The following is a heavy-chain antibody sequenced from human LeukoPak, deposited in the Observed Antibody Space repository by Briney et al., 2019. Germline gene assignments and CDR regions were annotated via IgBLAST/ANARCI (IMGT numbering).Heavy chain of an antibody. V-gene: IGHV3-48*01. J-gene: IGHJ4*02. D-gene: IGHD3-10*01. Sequence: GGSLRLSCAASGLTISSYSMNWVRQAPGKGLQWVSYISSSSSTIYYADSVKGRFTISRDNAKNSLYLQMNSLRAEETAVYYCARALWFGETFPAYWGQGTLVTVSS. CDR1: GLTISSYS. CDR2: ISSSSSTI. CDR3: ARALWFGETFPAY.